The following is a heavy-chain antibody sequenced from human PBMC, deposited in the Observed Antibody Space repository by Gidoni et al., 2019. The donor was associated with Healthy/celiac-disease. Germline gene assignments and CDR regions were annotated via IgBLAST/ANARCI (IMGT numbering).Heavy chain of an antibody. Sequence: QLQLQESGPGLVKPSETLSRTCIVSVGPISRSSYYLGWIRQPPGKGLEWLGSIYYRGSIYYNPSLKSRVPISVDTSKNQFSLKLSSVTAADTAVYYCARRITMVRGDIPLDYWGQGTLVTVSS. CDR1: VGPISRSSYY. J-gene: IGHJ4*02. D-gene: IGHD3-10*01. CDR3: ARRITMVRGDIPLDY. CDR2: IYYRGSI. V-gene: IGHV4-39*01.